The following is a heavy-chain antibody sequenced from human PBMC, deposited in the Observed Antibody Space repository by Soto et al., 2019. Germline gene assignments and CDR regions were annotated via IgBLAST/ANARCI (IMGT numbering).Heavy chain of an antibody. Sequence: GGSLRLSCAASGFTFDDSAMHWVRQAPGKGLEWVSGISWNSGSIGYADSVKGRFTISRDNAKNSLYLQMNSLRAEDTALYYCAKARSSSQQIDAFDIWGQGTMVTVSS. CDR1: GFTFDDSA. V-gene: IGHV3-9*01. J-gene: IGHJ3*02. CDR2: ISWNSGSI. CDR3: AKARSSSQQIDAFDI. D-gene: IGHD6-6*01.